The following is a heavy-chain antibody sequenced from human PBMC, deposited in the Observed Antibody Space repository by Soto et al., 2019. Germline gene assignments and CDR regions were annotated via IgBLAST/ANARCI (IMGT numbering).Heavy chain of an antibody. J-gene: IGHJ4*02. CDR2: IYPGDSDT. D-gene: IGHD3-22*01. CDR3: ARQEHYYDSRGYYYGDFDY. CDR1: GYSFTSYW. Sequence: GESLKISCKGSGYSFTSYWIGWVRQMPGKGLEWMGIIYPGDSDTRYSPSFQGQVTISADKSISTAYLQWSSLKASDTAMYYCARQEHYYDSRGYYYGDFDYWGQGTLVTASS. V-gene: IGHV5-51*01.